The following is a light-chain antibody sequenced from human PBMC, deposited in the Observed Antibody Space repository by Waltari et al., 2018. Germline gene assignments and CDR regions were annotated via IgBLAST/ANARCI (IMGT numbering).Light chain of an antibody. CDR2: EAT. Sequence: QSALSQPASVSGSPGQSLTITCTGASTDLASYNLVAWYQHHPNRAPKPIIYEATKRPSGISHRFSGAKSGATASLGISGLQADDEADYYCCSYTGSSTSYGCGGGTKVTVL. V-gene: IGLV2-23*01. J-gene: IGLJ1*01. CDR1: STDLASYNL. CDR3: CSYTGSSTSYG.